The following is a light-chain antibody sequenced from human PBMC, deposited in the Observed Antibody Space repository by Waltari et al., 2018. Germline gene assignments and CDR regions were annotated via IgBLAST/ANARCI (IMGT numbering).Light chain of an antibody. CDR1: QSVSNSY. V-gene: IGKV3-20*01. J-gene: IGKJ5*01. CDR3: QQYGSSPIT. CDR2: GAS. Sequence: EIVLTQSPGTLSLSPGERATLSCRDSQSVSNSYLAWYQQKPGQAPRLLIYGASSRATGIPDRFSGSGSGTDFTLTISRLEPEDFAVYYCQQYGSSPITFGQVTRLEIK.